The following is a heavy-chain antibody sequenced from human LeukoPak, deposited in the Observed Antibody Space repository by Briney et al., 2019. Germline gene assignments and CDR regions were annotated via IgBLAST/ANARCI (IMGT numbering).Heavy chain of an antibody. J-gene: IGHJ4*02. CDR3: ARGRGVSLDY. CDR2: INSEGSSI. CDR1: GLTISNYW. Sequence: GGSLRLSCAASGLTISNYWMHWVRQVPGKGLGWVSRINSEGSSINYADSVKGRFTISRDNAKNTLNLQMNSLRAEDTAVYYCARGRGVSLDYWGQGALVTVSS. D-gene: IGHD3-10*01. V-gene: IGHV3-74*01.